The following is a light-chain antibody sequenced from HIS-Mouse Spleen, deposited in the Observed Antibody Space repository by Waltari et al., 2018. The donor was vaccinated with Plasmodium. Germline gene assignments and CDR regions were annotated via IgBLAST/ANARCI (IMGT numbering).Light chain of an antibody. CDR3: QEYDNLTLLFT. CDR1: QAISNY. J-gene: IGKJ3*01. Sequence: DIQMTQSPSSVSASGRNRVNITCQASQAISNYLNLYQQKPGKAPKLLVYDASNLETGVPSRFSGSGSVKDFTVNISSMKDEDSAKYYCQEYDNLTLLFTFGPGTKVDIK. CDR2: DAS. V-gene: IGKV1-33*01.